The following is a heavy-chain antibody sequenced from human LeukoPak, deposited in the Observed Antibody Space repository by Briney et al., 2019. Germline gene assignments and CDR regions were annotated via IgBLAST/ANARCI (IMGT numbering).Heavy chain of an antibody. D-gene: IGHD6-13*01. J-gene: IGHJ4*02. Sequence: SETLSLTCLVSGGSISSGYYWGWIRQPPGKGLEWIGSIYHSGSTYYNPSLKSRVTISVDTSKNQFSLKLSSVTAADTAVYYCARDPAAAGYDYWGQGTLVTVSS. CDR2: IYHSGST. CDR3: ARDPAAAGYDY. V-gene: IGHV4-38-2*02. CDR1: GGSISSGYY.